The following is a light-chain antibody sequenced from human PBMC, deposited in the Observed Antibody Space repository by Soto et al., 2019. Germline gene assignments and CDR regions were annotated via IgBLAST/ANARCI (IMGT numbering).Light chain of an antibody. V-gene: IGLV3-21*01. CDR3: QVWDTSRDHYV. CDR1: NIGSKS. J-gene: IGLJ1*01. Sequence: SYELTQPPSVSVAPGKTATTTCGGDNIGSKSVHWYQQKPGQAPVLVIHHDNDRPSGIPERFFGSNSGNTATLTITGVEAGDEAAYSCQVWDTSRDHYVFGPGTKLTVL. CDR2: HDN.